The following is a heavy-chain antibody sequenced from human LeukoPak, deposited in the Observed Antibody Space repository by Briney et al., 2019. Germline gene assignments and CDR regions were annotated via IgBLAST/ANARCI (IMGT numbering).Heavy chain of an antibody. D-gene: IGHD2-2*01. CDR3: ARYSCTSRCDFDY. CDR1: GGSISSYY. V-gene: IGHV4-59*01. Sequence: SETLSLTCTVSGGSISSYYWSWIRQPPGKGLEWIGYIYYSGSTNYNPSLKSRVTISVDTSKNQFSLKLSSVTAADTAVYYCARYSCTSRCDFDYWGQGTLVTVSS. CDR2: IYYSGST. J-gene: IGHJ4*02.